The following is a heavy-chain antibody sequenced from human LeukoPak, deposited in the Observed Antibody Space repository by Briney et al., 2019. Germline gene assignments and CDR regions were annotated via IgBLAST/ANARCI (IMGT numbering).Heavy chain of an antibody. D-gene: IGHD3-22*01. CDR2: IYHSGST. Sequence: PSGTLSLTCAVSGVSISSSNWWSWVRQPPGKGLEWIGEIYHSGSTNYNPSLKSRVTISVDKSKNQFSLKLSSVTAADTAVYYCARDPGDSSGYYNFDYWGQGTLVTVSS. J-gene: IGHJ4*02. CDR1: GVSISSSNW. CDR3: ARDPGDSSGYYNFDY. V-gene: IGHV4-4*02.